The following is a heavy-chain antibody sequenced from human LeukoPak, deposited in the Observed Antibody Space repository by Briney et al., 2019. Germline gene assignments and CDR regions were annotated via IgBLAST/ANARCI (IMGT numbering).Heavy chain of an antibody. Sequence: SQTLSLTCAMSGDSVPPAGAAWNWFRQSPSRGLEWLGKTYYRSEWYTDYATSVRGRISIKPGTTNNQFSLQLDSVTPEDTAVYYCARDLTAMTATFFDSWGQGILVTVSS. J-gene: IGHJ4*02. CDR2: TYYRSEWYT. D-gene: IGHD5-18*01. V-gene: IGHV6-1*01. CDR1: GDSVPPAGAA. CDR3: ARDLTAMTATFFDS.